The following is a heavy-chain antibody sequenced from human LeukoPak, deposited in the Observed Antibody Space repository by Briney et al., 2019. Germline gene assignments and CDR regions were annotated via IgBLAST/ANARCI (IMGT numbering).Heavy chain of an antibody. CDR3: ASPAGDYYYYYGMDV. J-gene: IGHJ6*04. CDR1: GYTFTGYY. CDR2: INHNDGGT. Sequence: ASVKVSCKASGYTFTGYYMHWVRQAAGQGLEWMGWINHNDGGTNYAQKFQGRVTMTRDTSISTAYMELSRPRSDDTAFYACASPAGDYYYYYGMDVWGKGTTVTVSS. V-gene: IGHV1-2*02.